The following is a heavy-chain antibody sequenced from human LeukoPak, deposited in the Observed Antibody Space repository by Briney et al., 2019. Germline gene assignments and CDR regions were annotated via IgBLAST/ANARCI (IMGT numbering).Heavy chain of an antibody. D-gene: IGHD2-15*01. Sequence: PGGSLRLSCAASGFTFSSYSMNWVRQAPGKGLEWVSVISGTGGSTYYADSVKGRFTISRDNSKNTVYLQMNSLRAGDTAVYYCAKSYCSGGSCYPHAFDIWGQGTMVTVSS. CDR2: ISGTGGST. CDR1: GFTFSSYS. J-gene: IGHJ3*02. CDR3: AKSYCSGGSCYPHAFDI. V-gene: IGHV3-23*01.